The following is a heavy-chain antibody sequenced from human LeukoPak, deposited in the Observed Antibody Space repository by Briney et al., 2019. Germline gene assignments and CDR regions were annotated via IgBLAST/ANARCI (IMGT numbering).Heavy chain of an antibody. CDR3: RVVVVPAAISPLRGGYMDV. CDR1: GFTFGDSA. D-gene: IGHD2-2*01. CDR2: IRSDANSYAT. J-gene: IGHJ6*03. V-gene: IGHV3-73*01. Sequence: GGPLRLFCAASGFTFGDSAVHWLRPASGEGLGCGGRIRSDANSYATAYAASVKGRFTISRDDSKNTAYLQMNSLKTEDTAVYYCRVVVVPAAISPLRGGYMDVWGKGTTVTVSS.